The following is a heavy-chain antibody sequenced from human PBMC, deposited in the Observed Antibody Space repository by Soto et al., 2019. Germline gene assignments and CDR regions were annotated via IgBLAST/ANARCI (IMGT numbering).Heavy chain of an antibody. CDR1: GFTFSSYA. V-gene: IGHV3-23*01. Sequence: SLRLSCAASGFTFSSYAMSWVRQAPGKGLEWVSAVSGSGGSTYYADSVKGRFTISRDNSKNTLYLQMNSLRAEDTAVYYCAKDRVYSSGEPNWFDPWGQVTLVTVSS. CDR2: VSGSGGST. J-gene: IGHJ5*02. D-gene: IGHD6-25*01. CDR3: AKDRVYSSGEPNWFDP.